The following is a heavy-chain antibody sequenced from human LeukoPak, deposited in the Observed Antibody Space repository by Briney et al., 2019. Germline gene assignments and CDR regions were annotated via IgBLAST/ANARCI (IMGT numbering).Heavy chain of an antibody. V-gene: IGHV3-11*04. CDR3: ATGIVVVPAAIVYAFDI. CDR1: GFTFSDYY. D-gene: IGHD2-2*01. CDR2: ISSSGSTI. Sequence: GGSLRLSCAASGFTFSDYYMSWIRQAPGKGLEWVSYISSSGSTIYYADSVKGRFTISRDNAKNSLYLQMNSLRAEDTAVYYCATGIVVVPAAIVYAFDIWGQGTMVTVSS. J-gene: IGHJ3*02.